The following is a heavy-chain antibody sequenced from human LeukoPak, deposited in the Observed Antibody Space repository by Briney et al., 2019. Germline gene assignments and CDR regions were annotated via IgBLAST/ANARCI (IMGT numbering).Heavy chain of an antibody. CDR3: ATYYSGSGSFTTQFDH. D-gene: IGHD3-10*01. CDR1: SSTFSTYG. V-gene: IGHV1-18*04. J-gene: IGHJ4*02. Sequence: ASVKVSRKTSSSTFSTYGITWVRQAPGQGLEWMGWINTHKGNTYYAREFQDRVSMTTDASTTTAYMELRSLRSDDTAIYYCATYYSGSGSFTTQFDHWGQGTLVTVSS. CDR2: INTHKGNT.